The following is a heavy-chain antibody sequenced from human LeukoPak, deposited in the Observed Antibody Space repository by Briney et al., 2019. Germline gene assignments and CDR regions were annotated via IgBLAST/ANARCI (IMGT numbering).Heavy chain of an antibody. CDR1: GFTFSTYG. D-gene: IGHD2/OR15-2a*01. Sequence: PGGSLRLSCAASGFTFSTYGMHWVRQAPGKGLEWVAFIRYDGSNKYYADSVKGRFTISRDNSENTLYLQMNSLRAEDTAVYYCAKDLSRIRSYYFDYWGQGTLVTVSS. J-gene: IGHJ4*02. CDR3: AKDLSRIRSYYFDY. CDR2: IRYDGSNK. V-gene: IGHV3-30*02.